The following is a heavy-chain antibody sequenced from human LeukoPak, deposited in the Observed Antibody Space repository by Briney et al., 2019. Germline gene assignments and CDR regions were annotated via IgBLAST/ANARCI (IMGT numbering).Heavy chain of an antibody. CDR3: AKDRPGAVPAAIGSFDY. CDR1: GFTFSSYG. J-gene: IGHJ4*02. V-gene: IGHV3-30*02. CDR2: IRYDGSNK. Sequence: QAGGSLRLSCAASGFTFSSYGMHWVRQAPGKGLEWVAFIRYDGSNKYYADSVKGRFTISRDNSKNTLYLQMNSLRAEDTAVYYCAKDRPGAVPAAIGSFDYWGQGTLVTVSS. D-gene: IGHD2-2*02.